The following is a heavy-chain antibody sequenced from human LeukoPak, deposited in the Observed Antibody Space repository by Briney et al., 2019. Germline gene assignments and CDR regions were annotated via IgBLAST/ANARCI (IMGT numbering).Heavy chain of an antibody. J-gene: IGHJ4*02. V-gene: IGHV1-2*02. CDR3: ARDNGYNDPPFDL. D-gene: IGHD5-24*01. CDR2: INPNSGDT. CDR1: GYTFTGYY. Sequence: GASVKVSCKTSGYTFTGYYMHWVRQAPGQGPEWMGWINPNSGDTNYAEKFQDRVNMTRDASITAVYMELSRLRSEDTAVYYCARDNGYNDPPFDLWGRGTLVIASS.